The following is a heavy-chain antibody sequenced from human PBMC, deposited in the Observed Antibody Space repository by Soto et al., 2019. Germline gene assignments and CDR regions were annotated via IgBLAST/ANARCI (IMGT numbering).Heavy chain of an antibody. D-gene: IGHD2-15*01. CDR2: IYTSGST. Sequence: QVQLQESGPGLVKPSETLSLTCTVSGGSISSYYWSWIRQPAGKGLEWIGRIYTSGSTNYNPSLKSRVTMSVDTSKNQFSLKLSSVTAADTAVYYCARDHIVVVVAATVYYYYGMDVWGQGTTVTVSS. CDR1: GGSISSYY. J-gene: IGHJ6*02. V-gene: IGHV4-4*07. CDR3: ARDHIVVVVAATVYYYYGMDV.